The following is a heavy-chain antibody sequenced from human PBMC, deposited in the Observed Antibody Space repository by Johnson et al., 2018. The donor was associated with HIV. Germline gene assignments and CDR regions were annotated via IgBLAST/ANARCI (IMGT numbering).Heavy chain of an antibody. D-gene: IGHD3-16*02. V-gene: IGHV3-13*01. CDR3: TTAIVIDAFDI. Sequence: VQLVESGGGLVQPGGSLRLSCAASGFTFSSYDMHWVRQATGKGLEWVSAIGTAGDTYYPGSVKGRFTISSDDSKNTLYLQMKSLTTEDTAVYYCTTAIVIDAFDIWGQGTMVTVSS. CDR1: GFTFSSYD. J-gene: IGHJ3*02. CDR2: IGTAGDT.